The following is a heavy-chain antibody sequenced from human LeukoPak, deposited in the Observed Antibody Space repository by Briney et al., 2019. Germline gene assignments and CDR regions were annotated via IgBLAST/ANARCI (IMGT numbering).Heavy chain of an antibody. D-gene: IGHD2-2*01. Sequence: GGSLRLSCAASGFXFSHYGIHWVRQAPGKGLEWVAVLSYDGNKRFYADSVKGRFTISRDNSKNTLYLQMNSLRAEDTAVYYCAKLGCSSTRCYINYWGQGTLVTVSS. V-gene: IGHV3-30*18. J-gene: IGHJ4*02. CDR3: AKLGCSSTRCYINY. CDR1: GFXFSHYG. CDR2: LSYDGNKR.